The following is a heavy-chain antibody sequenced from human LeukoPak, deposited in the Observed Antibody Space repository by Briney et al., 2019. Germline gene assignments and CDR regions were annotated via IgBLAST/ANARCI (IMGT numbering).Heavy chain of an antibody. D-gene: IGHD2-2*01. CDR1: GYSFTSYW. CDR2: IYPGDSDT. CDR3: ARRQITTGYCSSTSCYLPYYFDY. J-gene: IGHJ4*02. V-gene: IGHV5-51*01. Sequence: GESLKISCKGSGYSFTSYWIGWVRQMPGKGLEWMGIIYPGDSDTRYSPSFQGQVTISADKSISTAYLQWSSLKASDTAMYYCARRQITTGYCSSTSCYLPYYFDYWGQGTLVTVSS.